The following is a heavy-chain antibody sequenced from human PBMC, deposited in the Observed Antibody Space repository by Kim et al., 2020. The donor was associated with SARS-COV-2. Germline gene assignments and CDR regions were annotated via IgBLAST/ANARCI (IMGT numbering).Heavy chain of an antibody. Sequence: SVKVSCKASGGTFSSYTISWVRQAPGQGLEWMGRIIPILGIANYAQKFQGRVTITADKSTSTAYMELSSLRSEDTAVYYCARGMVRGVINRMDGMDVWGQGTTVTVSS. CDR1: GGTFSSYT. V-gene: IGHV1-69*02. D-gene: IGHD3-10*01. CDR3: ARGMVRGVINRMDGMDV. J-gene: IGHJ6*02. CDR2: IIPILGIA.